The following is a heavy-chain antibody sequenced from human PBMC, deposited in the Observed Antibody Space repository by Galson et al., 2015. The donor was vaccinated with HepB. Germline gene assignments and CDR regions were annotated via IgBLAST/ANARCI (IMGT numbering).Heavy chain of an antibody. CDR1: GFTFSRYA. J-gene: IGHJ4*02. V-gene: IGHV3-23*01. Sequence: SLRLSCAASGFTFSRYAMNWVRQAPGKGLEWVSAISGTSSKTYYADSVKGRFTTSRDNSKNTLYLQMNSLRAEDTAVYYCAKVYRLLMGDFDYWGQGTLVTVSS. CDR2: ISGTSSKT. D-gene: IGHD2-8*01. CDR3: AKVYRLLMGDFDY.